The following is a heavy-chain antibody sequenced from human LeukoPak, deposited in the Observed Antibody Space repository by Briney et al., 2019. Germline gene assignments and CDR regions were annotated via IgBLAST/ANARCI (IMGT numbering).Heavy chain of an antibody. CDR1: GYTFTGYY. CDR3: ARDEVAVASDYYYGMDV. Sequence: ASVKVSCKASGYTFTGYYMHWVRQAPGQGLEWMGWINPNSGGTNYAQKFQGRVTMTRDTSISTAYMELSRLRPDDTAVYYCARDEVAVASDYYYGMDVWGQGTTVTVSS. J-gene: IGHJ6*02. V-gene: IGHV1-2*02. D-gene: IGHD6-19*01. CDR2: INPNSGGT.